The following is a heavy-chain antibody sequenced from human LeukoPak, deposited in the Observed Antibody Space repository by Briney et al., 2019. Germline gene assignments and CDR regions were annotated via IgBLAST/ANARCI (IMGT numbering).Heavy chain of an antibody. Sequence: GGSLRLSCAAPGFTFTNAWMSWVRQAPGKGLERVGRIKSKANGGTTDYAAPVKGRFTISRDDSKNTLYLQMNSLKTEDTAVYYCAAGNGYSDFDYWGQGTLVTVSS. CDR2: IKSKANGGTT. J-gene: IGHJ4*02. CDR1: GFTFTNAW. D-gene: IGHD3-22*01. CDR3: AAGNGYSDFDY. V-gene: IGHV3-15*01.